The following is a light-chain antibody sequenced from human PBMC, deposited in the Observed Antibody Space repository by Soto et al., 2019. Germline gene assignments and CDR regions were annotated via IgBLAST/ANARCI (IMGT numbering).Light chain of an antibody. CDR2: GAS. V-gene: IGKV3-15*01. Sequence: EVVMTQSPATLSVSPGERATLSCRASQSVSTNLAWYQQKGGQPPRLLIYGASTRATDIPARFSGRGSGTEFTLPISTLQPEDFAVYYCQQYNTWPPMYTFGQGTKLEIK. CDR3: QQYNTWPPMYT. CDR1: QSVSTN. J-gene: IGKJ2*01.